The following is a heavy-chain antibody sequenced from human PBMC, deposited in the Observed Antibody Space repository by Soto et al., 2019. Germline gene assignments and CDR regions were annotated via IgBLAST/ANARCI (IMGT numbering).Heavy chain of an antibody. CDR2: VYYSGSS. J-gene: IGHJ5*02. V-gene: IGHV4-31*03. Sequence: SETLSLTCTVSGDSISGGASFWSWIRQPPGKGLEWIANVYYSGSSYYNPSLMSRLTISVDTTKNQFSLQLKSMTAADTAVYYCAKLSCTSSTCYFPGWFDPWGQGTLVTVSS. D-gene: IGHD2-2*01. CDR1: GDSISGGASF. CDR3: AKLSCTSSTCYFPGWFDP.